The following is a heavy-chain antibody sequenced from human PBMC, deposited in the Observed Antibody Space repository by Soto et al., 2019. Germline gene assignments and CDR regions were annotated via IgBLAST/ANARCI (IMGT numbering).Heavy chain of an antibody. CDR2: IIPILGIA. V-gene: IGHV1-69*02. Sequence: QVQLVQSGAEVKKPGSSVKVSCKASGGTFSSYTISWVRQAPGQGLEWMGRIIPILGIANYAQKFQGRVTITADKSTSTAYMELSSLRSEDTAVYYCATIGGDIVLMGYWGQGTLVTVSS. CDR1: GGTFSSYT. CDR3: ATIGGDIVLMGY. J-gene: IGHJ4*02. D-gene: IGHD2-8*01.